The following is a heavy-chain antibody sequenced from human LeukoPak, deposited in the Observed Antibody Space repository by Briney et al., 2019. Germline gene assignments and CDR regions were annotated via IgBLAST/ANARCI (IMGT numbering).Heavy chain of an antibody. CDR1: GYTFTGYY. Sequence: ASVKVSCKASGYTFTGYYMHWVRQAPGQGLEWMGWINPNSGGTNYAQKFQGRVTMTRDTSISTAYMELNSLRAEDTAVYYCAREKKGSDYWGQGTLVTVSS. CDR3: AREKKGSDY. CDR2: INPNSGGT. V-gene: IGHV1-2*02. J-gene: IGHJ4*02.